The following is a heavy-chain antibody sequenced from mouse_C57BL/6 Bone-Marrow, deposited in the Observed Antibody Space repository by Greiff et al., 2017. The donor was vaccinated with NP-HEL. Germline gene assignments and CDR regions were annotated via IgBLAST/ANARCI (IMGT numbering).Heavy chain of an antibody. CDR3: ATTIVTTRFAD. CDR2: INPGSGGT. Sequence: VQLHQSGAELVRPGTSVKVSCKASGYAFTNYLIEWVKQRPGQGLEWIGVINPGSGGTNSNEKFKGKATLTAYKSSSTAYMQLSSLTSYDSAVYFCATTIVTTRFADWGQGTLVTVSA. D-gene: IGHD2-5*01. V-gene: IGHV1-54*01. CDR1: GYAFTNYL. J-gene: IGHJ3*01.